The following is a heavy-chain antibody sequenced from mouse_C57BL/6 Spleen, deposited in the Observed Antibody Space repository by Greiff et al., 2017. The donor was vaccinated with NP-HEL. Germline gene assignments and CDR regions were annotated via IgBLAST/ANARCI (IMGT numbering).Heavy chain of an antibody. D-gene: IGHD2-4*01. J-gene: IGHJ4*01. CDR2: IYPGDGDT. V-gene: IGHV1-82*01. Sequence: QVQLQQSGPELVKPGASVKISCKASGYAFSSSWMNWVKQRPGKGLEWIGRIYPGDGDTNYNGKFKGKATLTADKSSSTAYMQLSSLTSEDSAVYFCAMIYYDYDEDFMDYWGQGTSVTVSS. CDR1: GYAFSSSW. CDR3: AMIYYDYDEDFMDY.